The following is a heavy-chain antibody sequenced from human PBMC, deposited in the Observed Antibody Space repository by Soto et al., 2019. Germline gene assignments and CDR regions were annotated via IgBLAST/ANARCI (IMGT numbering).Heavy chain of an antibody. Sequence: ASVKVSCKASGGTFSSYAISWVRQAPGQGLEWMGGIIPIFGTANYAQKFQGRVTITADESTSTAYMELSSLRSEDTAVYYCARAPDYYGSGSYYANGMDVWGQGTTVTVSS. CDR2: IIPIFGTA. CDR1: GGTFSSYA. V-gene: IGHV1-69*13. J-gene: IGHJ6*02. CDR3: ARAPDYYGSGSYYANGMDV. D-gene: IGHD3-10*01.